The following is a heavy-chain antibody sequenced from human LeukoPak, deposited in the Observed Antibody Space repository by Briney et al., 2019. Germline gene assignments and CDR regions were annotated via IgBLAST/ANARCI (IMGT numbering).Heavy chain of an antibody. J-gene: IGHJ4*02. CDR2: INHSGST. CDR3: ARDRAMVRGVIKRDY. V-gene: IGHV4-34*01. Sequence: SKTLSLTCAVYGGSFSGYYWSWIRQPPGKGLEWIGEINHSGSTNYNPSLKSRVTISVDTSKNQFSLKLSSVTAADTAVYYCARDRAMVRGVIKRDYWGQGTLVTVSS. CDR1: GGSFSGYY. D-gene: IGHD3-10*01.